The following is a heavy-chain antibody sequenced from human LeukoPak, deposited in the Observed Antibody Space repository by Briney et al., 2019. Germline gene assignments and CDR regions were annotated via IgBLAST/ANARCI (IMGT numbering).Heavy chain of an antibody. D-gene: IGHD1-1*01. V-gene: IGHV3-33*01. CDR2: IWYDGSNK. Sequence: GRSLRLSCAASGFTFSSYGMHWVRQAPGKGLEWVAVIWYDGSNKYYADSVKGRFTISRDNSKSTLYLQMNSLRAEDTAVYYCARSLVGTTGTTTPFDYWGQGTLVTVSS. CDR1: GFTFSSYG. J-gene: IGHJ4*02. CDR3: ARSLVGTTGTTTPFDY.